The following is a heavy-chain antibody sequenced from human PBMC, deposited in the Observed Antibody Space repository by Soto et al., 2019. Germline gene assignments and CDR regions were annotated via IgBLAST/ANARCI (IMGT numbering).Heavy chain of an antibody. D-gene: IGHD3-16*01. CDR3: ATLRGY. Sequence: QLQLQESGPGLVKPSETLSLTCTVSGGSISSSSYYWGWIRQPPGKGLEWIGSIYYSGSTYYNPSLKGRITISVDTSTHHFPLKLSSVTAADTAVYYCATLRGYWGQGTLVTVSS. CDR1: GGSISSSSYY. V-gene: IGHV4-39*02. CDR2: IYYSGST. J-gene: IGHJ4*02.